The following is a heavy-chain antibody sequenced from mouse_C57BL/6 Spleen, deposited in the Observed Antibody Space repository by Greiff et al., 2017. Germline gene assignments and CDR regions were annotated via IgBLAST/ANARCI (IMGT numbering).Heavy chain of an antibody. CDR1: GSPFPLSC. J-gene: IGHJ3*01. CDR3: ARGGAY. CDR2: INPINGCT. Sequence: QVQLQQPGTALAPPRASVPLSCNASGSPFPLSCIHFFNHMTFQFLYCILNINPINGCTNYNEKFKSKATLTVDKSSSTAYMQLSSLTSEDSAVYYCARGGAYWGQGTLVTVSA. V-gene: IGHV1-53*01.